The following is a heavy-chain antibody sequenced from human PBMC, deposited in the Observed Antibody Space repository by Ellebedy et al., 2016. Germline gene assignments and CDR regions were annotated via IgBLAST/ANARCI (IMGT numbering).Heavy chain of an antibody. D-gene: IGHD6-19*01. CDR2: INHSGST. CDR1: GGSFSGYY. V-gene: IGHV4-34*01. J-gene: IGHJ4*02. CDR3: ARGSGSGFPYFDY. Sequence: SETLSLXCAVYGGSFSGYYWSWIRQPPGKGLEWIGEINHSGSTNYNPSLKSRVTISVDTSKNQFSLKLSSVTAADTAVYYCARGSGSGFPYFDYWGQGTLVTVSS.